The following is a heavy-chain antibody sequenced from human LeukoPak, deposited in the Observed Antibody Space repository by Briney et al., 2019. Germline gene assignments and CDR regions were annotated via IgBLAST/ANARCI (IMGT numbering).Heavy chain of an antibody. D-gene: IGHD4-23*01. V-gene: IGHV4-61*10. CDR2: IYYSGST. Sequence: PSETLSLTCTVSGGSISSGNYYWNWIRQPAGKGLEWIGYIYYSGSTNYNPSLKSRVTISLDTSKNQFSLKLSSVTAADTAMYYCARVSRGNSVGGDYWGQGTLVTVSS. CDR1: GGSISSGNYY. J-gene: IGHJ4*02. CDR3: ARVSRGNSVGGDY.